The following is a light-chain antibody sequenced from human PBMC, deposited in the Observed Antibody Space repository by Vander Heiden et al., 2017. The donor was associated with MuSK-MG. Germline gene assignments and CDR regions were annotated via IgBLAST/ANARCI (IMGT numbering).Light chain of an antibody. V-gene: IGKV1-5*01. CDR3: QQYNSYMYT. CDR2: DAS. CDR1: QSISSW. J-gene: IGKJ2*01. Sequence: DIQMTQSPSTLSASVGDRATITCRASQSISSWLAWYQQKPGKAPKLLIYDASSLESGVPSRFSGSGSGTEFTLTISSLQPDDFATYYCQQYNSYMYTFGQGTKLXIK.